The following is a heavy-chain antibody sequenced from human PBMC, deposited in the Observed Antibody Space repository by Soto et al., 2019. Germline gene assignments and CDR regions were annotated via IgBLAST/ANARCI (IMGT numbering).Heavy chain of an antibody. CDR3: ARASAIAARDPYNYYYYGMDV. Sequence: GASVKVSCKASGYPFSSYDINWVRQATGQGLEWMGWMNPKSGNTGYAQKFQGRVTMTRTTSTSTAYMELSSLRSEDTAVYYCARASAIAARDPYNYYYYGMDVWGQGTTVTVSS. V-gene: IGHV1-8*01. J-gene: IGHJ6*02. CDR1: GYPFSSYD. D-gene: IGHD6-6*01. CDR2: MNPKSGNT.